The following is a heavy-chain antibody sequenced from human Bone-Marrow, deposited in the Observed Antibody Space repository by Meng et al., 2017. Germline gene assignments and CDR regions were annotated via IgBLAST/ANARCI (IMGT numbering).Heavy chain of an antibody. D-gene: IGHD6-25*01. CDR2: INPKSGDT. V-gene: IGHV1-2*06. Sequence: ASVKVSCKPSGYNFPDYYIHWVRRAPGQGLERMGQINPKSGDTHYAQKFQARVTMTGDTSISTAYMELSGLRSDDTAMYYCARDEDISAAGKLFGDYWGQGTLVTVSS. CDR1: GYNFPDYY. J-gene: IGHJ4*02. CDR3: ARDEDISAAGKLFGDY.